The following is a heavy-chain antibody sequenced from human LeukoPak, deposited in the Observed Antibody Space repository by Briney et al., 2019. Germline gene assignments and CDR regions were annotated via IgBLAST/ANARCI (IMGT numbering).Heavy chain of an antibody. V-gene: IGHV4-4*07. CDR3: ARGRYCSADICTGGDSFDI. J-gene: IGHJ3*02. D-gene: IGHD2-15*01. Sequence: RPAEPLSLTCTLSGGSISNYYGSWIRQPAGKGLEWIGCKYARGRSNYHLPVQSRVAMSVDTSKNQFSLKLRSVTAADTAVYYCARGRYCSADICTGGDSFDIWGQGTMVSVSP. CDR1: GGSISNYY. CDR2: KYARGRS.